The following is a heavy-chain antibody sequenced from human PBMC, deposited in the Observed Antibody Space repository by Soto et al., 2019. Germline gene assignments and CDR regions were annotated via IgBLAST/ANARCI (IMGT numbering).Heavy chain of an antibody. J-gene: IGHJ4*02. D-gene: IGHD3-10*01. CDR2: IHSGGDT. V-gene: IGHV3-66*01. CDR1: GFSVNDNY. CDR3: ARDTHSGCRADW. Sequence: EDRLVESGGGLVQPGGSLSLSCVVSGFSVNDNYMSWVRQAPGKGLEWVSIIHSGGDTYYADSVKGRFTASRDNSKNTLYLQMNTLRVEDTAVYYCARDTHSGCRADWWGQGTLVTVSS.